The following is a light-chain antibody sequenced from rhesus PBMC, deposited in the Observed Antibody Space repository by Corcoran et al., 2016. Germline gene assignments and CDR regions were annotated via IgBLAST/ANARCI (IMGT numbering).Light chain of an antibody. CDR3: LQYSRSPFT. V-gene: IGKV1-22*01. J-gene: IGKJ3*01. CDR2: KAS. Sequence: DIQMTQSPSSLSASVGDTVTITCRASQSISSWVDWYQQKPGKAPKLLIYKASSLQSGVPSRSSGSGAGTDFTLTISSLPPEDFATYYCLQYSRSPFTFGPWTKLDIK. CDR1: QSISSW.